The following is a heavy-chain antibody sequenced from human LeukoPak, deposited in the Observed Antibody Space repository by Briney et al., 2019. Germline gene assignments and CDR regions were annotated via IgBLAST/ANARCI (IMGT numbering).Heavy chain of an antibody. V-gene: IGHV3-23*01. CDR1: GFAFSGFA. Sequence: PGGSLRLSCSASGFAFSGFAMGWVRQAPGKGLEWVSSISGSGGSTYYADSVKGRFTISRDNSKNTLYLQMNSLRAEDTAVYYCAKDWRYGSGSWYDYWGQGTLVTVSS. J-gene: IGHJ4*02. D-gene: IGHD3-10*01. CDR2: ISGSGGST. CDR3: AKDWRYGSGSWYDY.